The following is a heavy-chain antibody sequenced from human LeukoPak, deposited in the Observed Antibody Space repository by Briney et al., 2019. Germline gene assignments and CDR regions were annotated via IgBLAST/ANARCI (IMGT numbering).Heavy chain of an antibody. CDR2: ISWNSGSI. CDR1: GFTSDDYA. J-gene: IGHJ5*02. V-gene: IGHV3-9*02. Sequence: GGSLRLSCAASGFTSDDYAMHWVRQAPGKGLEWVSGISWNSGSIGYADSVKGRFTISRDNAKNSLYLQMNSLRAEDTAVYYCVRDLTFWPGPWGQGTLVTVSS. D-gene: IGHD3-3*01. CDR3: VRDLTFWPGP.